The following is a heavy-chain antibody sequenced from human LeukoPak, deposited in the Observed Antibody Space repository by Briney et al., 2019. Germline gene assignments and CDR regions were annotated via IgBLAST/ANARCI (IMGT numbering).Heavy chain of an antibody. Sequence: SETLSLTCTVSGGSISSTGYYWGWIRQPSGKGLEWIGSVYNSGTTYYNPSLKSRVTVSVDTSKNQFSLKLSSVTAADTAVYYCARHVMDQLRYSYYYMDVWGKGATVTVSS. CDR1: GGSISSTGYY. J-gene: IGHJ6*03. D-gene: IGHD2-2*01. CDR2: VYNSGTT. V-gene: IGHV4-39*01. CDR3: ARHVMDQLRYSYYYMDV.